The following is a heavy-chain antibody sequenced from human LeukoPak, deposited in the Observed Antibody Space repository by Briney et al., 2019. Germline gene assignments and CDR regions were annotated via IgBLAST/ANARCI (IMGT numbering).Heavy chain of an antibody. Sequence: GGSLRLSCTASGFIFSNHGMNWVRQAPGKGLEWVANIKQDGGEKYYVDSVKGRFTIPRDNAKNSLYLQMNSLRAEDTALYYCAKDTSRHVWGNYRLNPSLDYWGQGTLVTVSS. CDR1: GFIFSNHG. D-gene: IGHD3-16*02. V-gene: IGHV3-7*01. J-gene: IGHJ4*02. CDR2: IKQDGGEK. CDR3: AKDTSRHVWGNYRLNPSLDY.